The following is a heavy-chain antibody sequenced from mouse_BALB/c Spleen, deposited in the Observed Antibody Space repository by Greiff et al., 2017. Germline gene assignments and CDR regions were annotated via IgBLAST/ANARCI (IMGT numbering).Heavy chain of an antibody. Sequence: VKLVESGAELARPGASVKLSCKASGYTFTSYWMQWVKQRPGQGLEWIGAIYPGDGDTRYTQKFKGKATLTADKSSSTAYMQLSSLASEDSAVYYCASFYYGNFAYWGQGTLVTVSA. CDR3: ASFYYGNFAY. CDR2: IYPGDGDT. J-gene: IGHJ3*01. V-gene: IGHV1-87*01. CDR1: GYTFTSYW. D-gene: IGHD2-1*01.